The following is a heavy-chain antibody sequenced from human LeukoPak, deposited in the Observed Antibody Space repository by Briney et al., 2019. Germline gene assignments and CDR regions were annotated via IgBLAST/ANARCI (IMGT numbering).Heavy chain of an antibody. CDR3: AREHYYDSSGYCFDY. Sequence: PSETLSLTCTVSGGSISSYYWSWIRQPPGKGLEWIGYIYYSGRTNYNPSLKSRVTISVDTSKNQFSLKLSSVTAADTAVYYCAREHYYDSSGYCFDYWGQGTLVTVSS. V-gene: IGHV4-59*01. J-gene: IGHJ4*02. CDR2: IYYSGRT. D-gene: IGHD3-22*01. CDR1: GGSISSYY.